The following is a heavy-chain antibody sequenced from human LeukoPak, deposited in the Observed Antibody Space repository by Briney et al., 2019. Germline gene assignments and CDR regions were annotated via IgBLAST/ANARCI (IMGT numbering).Heavy chain of an antibody. Sequence: PVASVKVSCKASGYTFTSYGISWVRQAPGQGLEWMGWISAYNGNTNYAQKLQGRVTMTTDTSTSTAYMELRSLRSDDTAVYYCARNGLCSGGSCQYYYYYYSMDVWGQGTTVTVSS. J-gene: IGHJ6*02. CDR3: ARNGLCSGGSCQYYYYYYSMDV. CDR1: GYTFTSYG. D-gene: IGHD2-15*01. V-gene: IGHV1-18*01. CDR2: ISAYNGNT.